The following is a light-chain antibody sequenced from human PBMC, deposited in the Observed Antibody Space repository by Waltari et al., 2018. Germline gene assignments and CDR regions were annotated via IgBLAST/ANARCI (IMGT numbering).Light chain of an antibody. Sequence: DVVMTQSPPSLPVTLGQPASMSCRSSQTLIYTDGNTYLSRFLQRPGQSPRRLIYKVSDRDPGVPDRFRGSGSGTDFTLRIKKVEAEDVGVYYCMQGTHWPWTFGQGTKMEIE. CDR2: KVS. V-gene: IGKV2-30*01. J-gene: IGKJ1*01. CDR1: QTLIYTDGNTY. CDR3: MQGTHWPWT.